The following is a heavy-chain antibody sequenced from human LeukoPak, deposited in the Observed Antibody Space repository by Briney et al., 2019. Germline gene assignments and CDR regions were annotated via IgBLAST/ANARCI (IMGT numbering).Heavy chain of an antibody. Sequence: QAGGSLRLSCVASGFTFRSYWMGWVRQAPGMGLEGVGHIKQDGSEKYYVDSVKGRFTISRDNSKNTLHLQMNSLRAEDTAVYYCATHGSAHYYMDVWGKGPRVTISS. CDR1: GFTFRSYW. CDR3: ATHGSAHYYMDV. CDR2: IKQDGSEK. J-gene: IGHJ6*03. D-gene: IGHD2-2*03. V-gene: IGHV3-7*03.